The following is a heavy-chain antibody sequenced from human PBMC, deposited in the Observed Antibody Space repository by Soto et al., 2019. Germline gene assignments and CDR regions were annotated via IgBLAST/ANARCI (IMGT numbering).Heavy chain of an antibody. D-gene: IGHD6-19*01. J-gene: IGHJ5*02. CDR1: GGAFGSYT. CDR2: IIPLLGIT. Sequence: SVKVSCKVSGGAFGSYTFSWVRQAPGQGLEWMGRIIPLLGITNYAQKFQGRVTITADKYTNAAYMELSSLISEDTAVYYCARGAPGEQCLLPWGQGTLVTVSS. V-gene: IGHV1-69*02. CDR3: ARGAPGEQCLLP.